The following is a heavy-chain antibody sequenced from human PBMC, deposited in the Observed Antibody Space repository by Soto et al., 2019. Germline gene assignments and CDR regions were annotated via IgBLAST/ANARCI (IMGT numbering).Heavy chain of an antibody. J-gene: IGHJ4*02. CDR2: ISGSGGST. Sequence: PGGSLRLSCAASGFTFSSYAMSWVRLAPGKGLEWVSAISGSGGSTYYADSVKGRFTISRDNSKNTLYLQMNSLRAEDTAVYYCAKGSGWSPHFDYWGQGTLVTVSS. CDR3: AKGSGWSPHFDY. CDR1: GFTFSSYA. D-gene: IGHD6-19*01. V-gene: IGHV3-23*01.